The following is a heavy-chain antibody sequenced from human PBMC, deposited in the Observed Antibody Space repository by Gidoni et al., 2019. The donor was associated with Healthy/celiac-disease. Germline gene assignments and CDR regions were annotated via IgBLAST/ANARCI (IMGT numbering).Heavy chain of an antibody. J-gene: IGHJ4*02. CDR1: GFTFSSYA. D-gene: IGHD3-10*01. CDR3: AKDGPLQAYYGSGSYPLVTGDLDY. V-gene: IGHV3-23*01. Sequence: EVQLLESGGGLVQPGGSLRLSCAASGFTFSSYAMSWARQPPGKGRAWVSASSGSGGSTYYADSVKGRFTISRDKSKNTLYLQMNSLRAEDTAVYYCAKDGPLQAYYGSGSYPLVTGDLDYWGQGTLVTVSS. CDR2: SSGSGGST.